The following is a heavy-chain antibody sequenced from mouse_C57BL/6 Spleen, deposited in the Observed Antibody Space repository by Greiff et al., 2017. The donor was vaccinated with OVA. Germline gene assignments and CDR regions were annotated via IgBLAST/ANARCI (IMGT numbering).Heavy chain of an antibody. CDR2: IDPETGGT. V-gene: IGHV1-15*01. J-gene: IGHJ4*01. CDR3: TRGPTVGYYYAMDY. Sequence: QVQLQQSGAELVRPGASVTLSCKASGYTFTDYEMHWVKQTPVHGLEWIGAIDPETGGTAYNQKFKGKAILTADKSSSTAYMELLSLTSEDSAVYYCTRGPTVGYYYAMDYWGQGTSVTVSS. D-gene: IGHD1-1*01. CDR1: GYTFTDYE.